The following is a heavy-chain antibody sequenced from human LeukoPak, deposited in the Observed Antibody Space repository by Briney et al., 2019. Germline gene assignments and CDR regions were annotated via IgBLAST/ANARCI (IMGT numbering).Heavy chain of an antibody. CDR2: INPNSGGT. V-gene: IGHV1-2*02. CDR3: ATVVAVADYFDY. J-gene: IGHJ4*02. CDR1: GYTFTGYY. D-gene: IGHD6-19*01. Sequence: ASVKVSCKASGYTFTGYYMQWVRQAPGQGLEWMGWINPNSGGTNYAQKFQGRVTMTRDTSISTAYMELTRLTSDDTAVYYCATVVAVADYFDYWGQGTLVTVSS.